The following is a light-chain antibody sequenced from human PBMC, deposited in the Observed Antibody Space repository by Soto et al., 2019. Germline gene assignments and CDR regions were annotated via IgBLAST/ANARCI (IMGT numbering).Light chain of an antibody. CDR1: SSNIGAGYD. CDR2: GNS. V-gene: IGLV1-40*01. CDR3: QSYDSSSHVV. Sequence: QSVLTQPPSVSGAPGQRVTISCTGSSSNIGAGYDVHWYQQLPGTAPKLLIYGNSNRPSGVPDRFSGSKSGTSASLAITGLQAEDDADYYCQSYDSSSHVVFGGGTKLTVL. J-gene: IGLJ2*01.